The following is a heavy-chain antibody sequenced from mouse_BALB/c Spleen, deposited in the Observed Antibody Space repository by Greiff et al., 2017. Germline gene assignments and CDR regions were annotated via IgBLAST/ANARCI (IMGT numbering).Heavy chain of an antibody. V-gene: IGHV5-4*02. CDR2: ISSGGSYT. CDR3: ARQDYGSREDWFAY. CDR1: GFTFSDYY. J-gene: IGHJ3*01. Sequence: EVMLVESGGGLVKPGGSLKLSCAASGFTFSDYYMYWVRQTPEKRLEWVATISSGGSYTYYPDSVKGRFTISRDNAKNTLYLQMSSLKSEDTAMYYCARQDYGSREDWFAYWGQGTLVTVSA. D-gene: IGHD1-1*01.